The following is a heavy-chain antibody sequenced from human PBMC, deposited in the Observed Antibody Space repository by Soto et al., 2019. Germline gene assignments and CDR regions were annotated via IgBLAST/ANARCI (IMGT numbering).Heavy chain of an antibody. CDR2: INPDNGST. V-gene: IGHV1-46*04. D-gene: IGHD6-19*01. J-gene: IGHJ1*01. Sequence: QVQLVQSGAEVKKPGASVKISCKASGDTFTSYYMHWVRQAPGRGLEWMGIINPDNGSTNYEQKWRGIVTRTTDTSTGTVDLDRTSLGDEDAAVYYCATGLGVDSGLRLQLWGQGTLVTVSS. CDR1: GDTFTSYY. CDR3: ATGLGVDSGLRLQL.